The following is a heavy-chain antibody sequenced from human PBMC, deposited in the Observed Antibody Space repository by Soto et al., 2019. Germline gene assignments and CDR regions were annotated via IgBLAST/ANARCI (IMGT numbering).Heavy chain of an antibody. CDR2: INPNSGGT. CDR1: GYTFTGYY. J-gene: IGHJ4*02. D-gene: IGHD4-17*01. CDR3: ARDHGNGDYYFDY. V-gene: IGHV1-2*04. Sequence: QVQLVQSGAEVKKPGASVKVSCKASGYTFTGYYMHWVRQAPGQGLEWMGWINPNSGGTNYAQKFQGWVSMTRDTSISTAYMELSRLRSDDTAVYYCARDHGNGDYYFDYWGQGTLVTVSS.